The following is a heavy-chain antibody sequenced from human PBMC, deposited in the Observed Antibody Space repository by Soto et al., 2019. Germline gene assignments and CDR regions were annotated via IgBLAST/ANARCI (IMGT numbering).Heavy chain of an antibody. CDR2: ISYDGSNK. CDR3: AKDYYYDSSGYYSGAFDI. Sequence: PGGSLRLSCAASGFTFSSYGMHWVRQAPGKGLERVAVISYDGSNKYYADSVKGRFTISRDNSKNTLYLQMNSLRAEDTAVYYCAKDYYYDSSGYYSGAFDIWGQGTMVTVSS. CDR1: GFTFSSYG. J-gene: IGHJ3*02. V-gene: IGHV3-30*18. D-gene: IGHD3-22*01.